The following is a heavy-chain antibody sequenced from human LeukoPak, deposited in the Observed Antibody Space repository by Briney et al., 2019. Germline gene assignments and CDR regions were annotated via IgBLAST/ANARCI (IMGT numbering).Heavy chain of an antibody. Sequence: GGPLRHSRAASGFTYSVHYIDWVPQAPGKGREGGGRSKNKLNGYTIEYAASVKGRFTISRDDSKKSLYLQMDSLKTEDTAMYYCVRWDSGSPGDWGQGTLVTVSS. CDR3: VRWDSGSPGD. J-gene: IGHJ4*02. CDR1: GFTYSVHY. D-gene: IGHD1-26*01. V-gene: IGHV3-72*01. CDR2: SKNKLNGYTI.